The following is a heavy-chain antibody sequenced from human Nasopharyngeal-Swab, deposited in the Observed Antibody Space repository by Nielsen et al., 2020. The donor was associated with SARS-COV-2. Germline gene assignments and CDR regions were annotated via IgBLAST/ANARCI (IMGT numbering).Heavy chain of an antibody. V-gene: IGHV3-9*01. Sequence: GGSLGLSCAASGFTFDDYAMHWVRQAPGKGLEWVSGISWNSGSIGYADSVKGRFTISRDNAKNSLYLQMNSLRAEDTALYYCAKDPRYNWNDGWYYFDYWGQGTLVTVSS. CDR1: GFTFDDYA. CDR3: AKDPRYNWNDGWYYFDY. D-gene: IGHD1-1*01. J-gene: IGHJ4*02. CDR2: ISWNSGSI.